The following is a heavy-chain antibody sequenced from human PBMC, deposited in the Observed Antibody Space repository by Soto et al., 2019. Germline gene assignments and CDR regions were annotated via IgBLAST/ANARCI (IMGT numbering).Heavy chain of an antibody. J-gene: IGHJ4*02. CDR3: ARDKSIAARRTGFDY. CDR2: IYYSGST. D-gene: IGHD6-6*01. CDR1: GGSISSYY. V-gene: IGHV4-59*13. Sequence: SSETLSLTCTVSGGSISSYYWSWIRQPPGKGLEWIGYIYYSGSTNYNPSLKSRVTISVDTSKNQFSLKLSSVTAADTAVYYCARDKSIAARRTGFDYWGQGTLVTVSS.